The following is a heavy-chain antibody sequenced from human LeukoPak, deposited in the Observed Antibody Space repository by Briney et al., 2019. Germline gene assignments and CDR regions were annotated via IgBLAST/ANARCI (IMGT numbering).Heavy chain of an antibody. CDR1: AYTLTELS. CDR2: FDPEDGET. Sequence: APVKVSCTVSAYTLTELSMHWVRQAPGKGLEWMGGFDPEDGETIYAQKFQGRVTMTEDTSTDTAYMELSSLRSEDTAVYYCATDYDILTGFDYWGQGTLVTVSS. D-gene: IGHD3-9*01. J-gene: IGHJ4*02. V-gene: IGHV1-24*01. CDR3: ATDYDILTGFDY.